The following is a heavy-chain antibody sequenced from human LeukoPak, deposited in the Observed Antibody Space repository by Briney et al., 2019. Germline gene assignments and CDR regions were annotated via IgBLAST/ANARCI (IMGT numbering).Heavy chain of an antibody. CDR1: GFTFSYYN. J-gene: IGHJ4*02. Sequence: PGGSLRLSCAVSGFTFSYYNMNWVRQAPGKGLEWVSYISSSSNSLYYADSVKGRFTISRDNSKNTLYLQMNSLRAEDTAVYYCAKDYYYDSSEGCVFDYWGQGTLVTVSS. CDR2: ISSSSNSL. CDR3: AKDYYYDSSEGCVFDY. D-gene: IGHD3-22*01. V-gene: IGHV3-48*01.